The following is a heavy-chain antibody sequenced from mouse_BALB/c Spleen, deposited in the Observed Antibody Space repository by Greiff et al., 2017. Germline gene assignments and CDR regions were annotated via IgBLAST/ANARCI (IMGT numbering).Heavy chain of an antibody. CDR3: ARGIYDGYYGY. Sequence: LQQSGAELVKPGASVKLSCTASGFNIKDTYMHWVKQRPEQGLEWIGRIDPANGNTKYDPKFQGKATITADTSSNTAYLQLSSLTSEDTAVYYCARGIYDGYYGYWGQGTTLTVSS. D-gene: IGHD2-3*01. CDR1: GFNIKDTY. V-gene: IGHV14-3*02. CDR2: IDPANGNT. J-gene: IGHJ2*01.